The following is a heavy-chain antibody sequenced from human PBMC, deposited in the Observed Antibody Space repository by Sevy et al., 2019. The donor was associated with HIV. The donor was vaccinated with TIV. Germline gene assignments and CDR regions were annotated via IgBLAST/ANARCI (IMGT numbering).Heavy chain of an antibody. J-gene: IGHJ4*02. CDR3: ARYLYDSSAFDS. CDR1: GFTFSRYW. Sequence: GGYLRLYCAASGFTFSRYWMSWVRQAPGKGLEWVANIKEDGSEKYYVDSVKGRFTISRDNAENSLYLQMNSLRAEDTAVYYCARYLYDSSAFDSWGQGILVTVSS. CDR2: IKEDGSEK. D-gene: IGHD3-22*01. V-gene: IGHV3-7*01.